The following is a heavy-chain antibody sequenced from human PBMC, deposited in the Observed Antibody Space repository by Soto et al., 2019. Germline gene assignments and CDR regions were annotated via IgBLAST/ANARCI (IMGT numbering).Heavy chain of an antibody. CDR2: ISGSGGST. CDR1: GFTFSSYA. V-gene: IGHV3-23*01. J-gene: IGHJ4*02. CDR3: AKDLGYCSGGSCSYYFDY. Sequence: GGSLRLSCAASGFTFSSYAMSWVRQAPGKGLEWVSAISGSGGSTYYADSVKGRFTISRDNSKNTLYLQMNSLRAEDTAVYYCAKDLGYCSGGSCSYYFDYWGQGTLVTVPQ. D-gene: IGHD2-15*01.